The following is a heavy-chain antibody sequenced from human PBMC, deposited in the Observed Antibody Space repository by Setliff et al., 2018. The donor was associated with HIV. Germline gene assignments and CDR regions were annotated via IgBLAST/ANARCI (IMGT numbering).Heavy chain of an antibody. D-gene: IGHD3-10*01. V-gene: IGHV4-4*09. CDR2: IYNSAST. J-gene: IGHJ4*02. CDR3: AREKTTLVRGVIIFQIFDY. CDR1: GDSISTDY. Sequence: SETLSLTCTVSGDSISTDYWTWIRQPPGKGLEWIGYIYNSASTSYNPSLKRRVTISVDTSKNQFSLKLSSVTAADTAVYYCAREKTTLVRGVIIFQIFDYWGQGKLVTVSS.